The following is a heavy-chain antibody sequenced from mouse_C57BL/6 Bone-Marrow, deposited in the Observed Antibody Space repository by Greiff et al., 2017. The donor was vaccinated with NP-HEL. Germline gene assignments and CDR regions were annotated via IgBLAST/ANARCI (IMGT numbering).Heavy chain of an antibody. V-gene: IGHV1-80*01. CDR2: IYPGDGDT. D-gene: IGHD2-14*01. CDR3: ARSNRNWYFDV. Sequence: QVQLQQSGAELVKPGASVKISCKASGYAFSSYWMNWVKQRPGKGLEWIGQIYPGDGDTNYNVKFKGKATLTADKSSSTAYMQLSSLTSEDSAVYFCARSNRNWYFDVWGTGTTVTVSS. J-gene: IGHJ1*03. CDR1: GYAFSSYW.